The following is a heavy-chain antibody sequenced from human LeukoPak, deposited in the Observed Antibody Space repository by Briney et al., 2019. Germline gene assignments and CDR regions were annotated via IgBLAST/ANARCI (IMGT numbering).Heavy chain of an antibody. V-gene: IGHV4-59*08. J-gene: IGHJ3*02. Sequence: PSETLSLTCTVSGGSISPYYWSWIRQPPGKGLEWIGWIYYSGSTNYSPSLRSRVTISVDTSRNQLSLKLNSVTAADTAVYYCARRRDAFDIWGQGTMVTVSS. CDR1: GGSISPYY. CDR3: ARRRDAFDI. CDR2: IYYSGST.